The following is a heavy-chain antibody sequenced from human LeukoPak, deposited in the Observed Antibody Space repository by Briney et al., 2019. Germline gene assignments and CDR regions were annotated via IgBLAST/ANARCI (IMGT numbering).Heavy chain of an antibody. D-gene: IGHD5-24*01. CDR3: AKEGRGLQTY. V-gene: IGHV3-7*03. CDR2: IKEDGTET. Sequence: PGGSLRLSCAASGFMFSSNWMSWVRLAPGKGLEWVANIKEDGTETYYVDSVKGRFTISGDNAKNSLYLQMNSLRVEDTAVYYCAKEGRGLQTYWGQGTLVTVSS. CDR1: GFMFSSNW. J-gene: IGHJ4*02.